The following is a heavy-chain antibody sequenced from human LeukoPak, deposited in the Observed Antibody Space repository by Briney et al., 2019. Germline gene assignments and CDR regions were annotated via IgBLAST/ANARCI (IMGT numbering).Heavy chain of an antibody. V-gene: IGHV4-39*01. CDR1: GDSISSTSYY. CDR2: IYNSGTT. CDR3: ASRVYGLGSFNY. D-gene: IGHD3-10*01. J-gene: IGHJ4*01. Sequence: SETLSLTCTVSGDSISSTSYYWDWIRQPPGKGLEWIGSIYNSGTTYYNPFLKSRVTISVDTSKNQFSLKVSSVTAADTAVYYCASRVYGLGSFNYWGQGTLVTVSS.